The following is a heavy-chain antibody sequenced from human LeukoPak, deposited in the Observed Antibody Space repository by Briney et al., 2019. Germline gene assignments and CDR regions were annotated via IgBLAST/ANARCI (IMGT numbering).Heavy chain of an antibody. D-gene: IGHD2-15*01. CDR2: INPNSGDT. CDR1: GYTFSGSY. V-gene: IGHV1-2*06. CDR3: ARGGGDAFDI. Sequence: ASVKVSCKASGYTFSGSYIHWVRQAPGQGLEWMGRINPNSGDTNSPQKFQGRVTMTRDTSISTAYMELSRLRSDDTAVYYCARGGGDAFDIWGQGTMVTVSS. J-gene: IGHJ3*02.